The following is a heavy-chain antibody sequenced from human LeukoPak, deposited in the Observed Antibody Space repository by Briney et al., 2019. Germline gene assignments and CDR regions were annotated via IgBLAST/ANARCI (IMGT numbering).Heavy chain of an antibody. CDR3: AKIIAEAPGD. D-gene: IGHD2/OR15-2a*01. J-gene: IGHJ4*02. CDR1: GYTFTGYY. V-gene: IGHV1-2*02. Sequence: ASVKLSCTASGYTFTGYYMHWVRQAPGQGLEWMGWINPNSGGTNYAQKFQGRVTMTRDTSISTAYMELSRLRADDTAVYYCAKIIAEAPGDWGQGTLVTVSS. CDR2: INPNSGGT.